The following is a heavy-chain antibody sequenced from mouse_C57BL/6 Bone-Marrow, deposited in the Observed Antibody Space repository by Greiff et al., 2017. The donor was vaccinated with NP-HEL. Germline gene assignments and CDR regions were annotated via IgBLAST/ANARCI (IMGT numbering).Heavy chain of an antibody. D-gene: IGHD2-1*01. CDR3: ARCYYGNYVAMDY. V-gene: IGHV5-16*01. CDR2: INYDGSST. Sequence: EVKLVESEGGLVQPGSSMKLSCTASGFTFSDYYMAWVRQVPEKGLEWVANINYDGSSTYYLDSLKSRFLISRDNAKNILYLQMSSLKSEDTATYYCARCYYGNYVAMDYWGQGTSVTVSS. J-gene: IGHJ4*01. CDR1: GFTFSDYY.